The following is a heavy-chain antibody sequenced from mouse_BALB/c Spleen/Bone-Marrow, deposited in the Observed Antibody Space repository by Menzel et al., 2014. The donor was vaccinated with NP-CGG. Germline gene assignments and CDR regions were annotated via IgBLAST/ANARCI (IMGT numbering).Heavy chain of an antibody. CDR3: ARPPYYYGSSYYWYFDV. D-gene: IGHD1-1*01. J-gene: IGHJ1*01. Sequence: QVQLKQPGPELVKPGASVKISCKASGYTFTDYYINWVKQKPGQGLEWIGWIYPGGGNTKYNEKFKGKATLTVDTSSSTAYMQLSSLTSEDTAVYFCARPPYYYGSSYYWYFDVWGAGTTVTVSS. CDR1: GYTFTDYY. V-gene: IGHV1-84*02. CDR2: IYPGGGNT.